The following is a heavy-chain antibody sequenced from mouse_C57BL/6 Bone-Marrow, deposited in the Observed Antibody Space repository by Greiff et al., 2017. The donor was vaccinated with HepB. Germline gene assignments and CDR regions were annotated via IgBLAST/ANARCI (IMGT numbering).Heavy chain of an antibody. Sequence: EVQLQESGGGLVKPGGSLKLSCAASGFTFSDYGMHWVRQAPEKGLEWVAYISSGSSTIYYADTVKGRFTISRDNAKNTLFLQMTSLRSEDTAMYYCARRTLGRFDYWGQGTTLTVSS. CDR1: GFTFSDYG. CDR2: ISSGSSTI. J-gene: IGHJ2*01. CDR3: ARRTLGRFDY. V-gene: IGHV5-17*01. D-gene: IGHD4-1*01.